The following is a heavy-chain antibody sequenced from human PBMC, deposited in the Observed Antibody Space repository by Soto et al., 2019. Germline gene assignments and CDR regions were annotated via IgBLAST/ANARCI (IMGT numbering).Heavy chain of an antibody. CDR3: ARHELSSWYSSVVRYYGMDV. Sequence: QVQLQESGPGLVKPSETLSLTCTVSGGSISSYYWSWIRQPPGKGLEWIGYIYYSGSTNYNPSPXXRVTISVDTPXXQXSXXLSSVTAADTAVYYCARHELSSWYSSVVRYYGMDVWGQGTTVTVSS. CDR2: IYYSGST. CDR1: GGSISSYY. J-gene: IGHJ6*02. D-gene: IGHD6-13*01. V-gene: IGHV4-59*08.